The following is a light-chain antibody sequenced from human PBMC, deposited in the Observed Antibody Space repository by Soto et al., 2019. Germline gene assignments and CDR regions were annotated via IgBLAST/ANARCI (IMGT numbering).Light chain of an antibody. CDR2: DVS. CDR1: SSDVGDYNY. Sequence: QSALTQPASVSGSPGQSITISCTGTSSDVGDYNYVSWYQQHPGKAPKLMIYDVSNRPPGVSNRFSGSKSGNTASLTISGLQAEDEADYYCSSYTSSSTLVVFGGGTKVTVL. J-gene: IGLJ2*01. V-gene: IGLV2-14*01. CDR3: SSYTSSSTLVV.